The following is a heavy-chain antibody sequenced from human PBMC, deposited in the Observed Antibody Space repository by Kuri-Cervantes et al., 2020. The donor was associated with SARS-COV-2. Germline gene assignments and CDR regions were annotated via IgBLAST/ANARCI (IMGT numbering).Heavy chain of an antibody. CDR2: ISYDGSNK. Sequence: LSLTCAASGFTFSSYGMHWVRQAPGKGLEWVAVISYDGSNKYYADSVKGRFTISRDNSKNTLYLQMNSLRAEDTAVYYCAKEYSGSRGYGYWGQGTLVTVSS. D-gene: IGHD1-26*01. J-gene: IGHJ4*02. CDR3: AKEYSGSRGYGY. CDR1: GFTFSSYG. V-gene: IGHV3-30*18.